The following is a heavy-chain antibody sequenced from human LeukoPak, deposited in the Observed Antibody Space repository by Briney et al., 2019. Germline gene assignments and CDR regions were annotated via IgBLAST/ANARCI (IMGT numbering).Heavy chain of an antibody. V-gene: IGHV1-18*01. D-gene: IGHD6-19*01. Sequence: ASVKVSFKASVYTFTSYCISWVRQAPGQGGEWVGWISAYNGNTNYAQKLQGRVTITTETSPLTAYMELRSLRSDDTAVYYCARDPMVKARIAVAGTRGDYWGQGTLVTVSS. CDR3: ARDPMVKARIAVAGTRGDY. CDR1: VYTFTSYC. J-gene: IGHJ4*02. CDR2: ISAYNGNT.